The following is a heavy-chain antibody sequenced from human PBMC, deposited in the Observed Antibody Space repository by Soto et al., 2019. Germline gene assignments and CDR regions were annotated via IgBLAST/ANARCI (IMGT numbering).Heavy chain of an antibody. CDR3: AKDRISITIFGVVPAGFDY. J-gene: IGHJ4*02. V-gene: IGHV3-30*18. CDR2: ISYDGSNK. CDR1: GFTFSSYG. Sequence: GGSLRLSCAASGFTFSSYGMHWVRQAPGKGLEWVAVISYDGSNKYYADSVKGRFTISRDNSKNTLYLQMNSLRAEDTAVYYCAKDRISITIFGVVPAGFDYWGQGTLVTVSS. D-gene: IGHD3-3*01.